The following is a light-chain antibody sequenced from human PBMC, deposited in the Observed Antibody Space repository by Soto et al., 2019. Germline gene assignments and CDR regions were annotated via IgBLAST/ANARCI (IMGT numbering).Light chain of an antibody. CDR3: QGYNSAPGT. CDR2: AAS. CDR1: QGISNY. V-gene: IGKV1-27*01. J-gene: IGKJ1*01. Sequence: DIQMTQSPSSLSASVGDRVTITCRASQGISNYLAWYQQKPGKVPKLLIYAASTLQSGVPSRFSGSGSGTDFTPTISSLQPEDVATYYCQGYNSAPGTFGQRTKVEIK.